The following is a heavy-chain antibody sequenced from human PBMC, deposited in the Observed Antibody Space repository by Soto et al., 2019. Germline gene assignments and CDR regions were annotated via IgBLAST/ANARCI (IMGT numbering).Heavy chain of an antibody. Sequence: EVQLVESGGGLVQPGGSLRLSCAASGFTVSSNYMSWVSQAPGKGLEWVSVIYSGGSTYYADSVKGRFTISRHNSKNTLYLQMNSLRAEDTDVYYCARVILQRGLGFDYWGQGTLVTVSS. V-gene: IGHV3-53*04. D-gene: IGHD3-10*01. CDR1: GFTVSSNY. CDR2: IYSGGST. CDR3: ARVILQRGLGFDY. J-gene: IGHJ4*02.